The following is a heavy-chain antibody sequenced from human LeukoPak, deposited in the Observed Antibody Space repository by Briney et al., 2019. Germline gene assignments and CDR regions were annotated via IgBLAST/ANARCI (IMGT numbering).Heavy chain of an antibody. Sequence: ASVKVSCKASGYTFTSYGMNWVRQAPGQRLEWLGWINPGNGDTKYSQNFQGRVTVTSDTSAATAYVELNSLTSEDTAVYYCARERWHCRVNCYSVYYYALDVWGQGTTVTVSS. J-gene: IGHJ6*02. CDR3: ARERWHCRVNCYSVYYYALDV. V-gene: IGHV1-3*01. CDR1: GYTFTSYG. D-gene: IGHD2-15*01. CDR2: INPGNGDT.